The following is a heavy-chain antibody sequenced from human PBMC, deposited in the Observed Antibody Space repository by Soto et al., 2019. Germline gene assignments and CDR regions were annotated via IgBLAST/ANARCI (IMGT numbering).Heavy chain of an antibody. Sequence: QLQLQESGPGLVKPSETLSLTCTVSGGSISSSSYYWGWIRQPPGKGQEWIGSIYYSESTYYNPSLKSRVTISIDTSKNHFSLKLSSVTAADTAVYYCAGPATSGYSYSYAFDIWGQGTMVTVSS. J-gene: IGHJ3*02. V-gene: IGHV4-39*01. CDR1: GGSISSSSYY. CDR3: AGPATSGYSYSYAFDI. D-gene: IGHD5-18*01. CDR2: IYYSEST.